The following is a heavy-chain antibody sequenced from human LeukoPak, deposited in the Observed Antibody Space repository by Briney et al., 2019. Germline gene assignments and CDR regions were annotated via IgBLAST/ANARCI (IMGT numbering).Heavy chain of an antibody. Sequence: GGSLRPSCAASGFTVSSNYMSWVRQAPGKGLEWVSVIYSGGSTYYADSVKGRFTISRHNSKNTLYLQMNSLRAEDTAVYYCARISSGWRNWYFDLWGRGTLVTVSS. V-gene: IGHV3-53*04. CDR2: IYSGGST. CDR3: ARISSGWRNWYFDL. D-gene: IGHD6-19*01. CDR1: GFTVSSNY. J-gene: IGHJ2*01.